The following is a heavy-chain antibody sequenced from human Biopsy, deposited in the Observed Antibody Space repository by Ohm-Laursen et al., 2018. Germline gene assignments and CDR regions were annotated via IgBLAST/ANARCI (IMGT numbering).Heavy chain of an antibody. J-gene: IGHJ6*02. CDR3: ARDVEGFYSYATDV. V-gene: IGHV3-11*01. CDR2: ITSGGSTT. D-gene: IGHD5-24*01. CDR1: GFTFSDYY. Sequence: FLRLSCAASGFTFSDYYMSWIRQAPGKGLEWVSYITSGGSTTDYADSVKGRFTISRDNAKSSLFLQMNSLRAEDTAVYYCARDVEGFYSYATDVWGQGTTVTVSS.